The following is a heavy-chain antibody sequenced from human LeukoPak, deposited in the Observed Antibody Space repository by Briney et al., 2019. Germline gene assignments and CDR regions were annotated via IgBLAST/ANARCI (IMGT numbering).Heavy chain of an antibody. V-gene: IGHV3-30*02. CDR3: AKEDYYDSSGYVDY. CDR1: GFTFSSYG. D-gene: IGHD3-22*01. J-gene: IGHJ4*02. CDR2: IRYDGSNK. Sequence: PGGSLRLSCAASGFTFSSYGMHWVRQAPGKGLEWVAFIRYDGSNKYYADSVKGRFTISRDNSKNTLYLQMNSLRAEDTAVYYCAKEDYYDSSGYVDYWGQGTLVTVSS.